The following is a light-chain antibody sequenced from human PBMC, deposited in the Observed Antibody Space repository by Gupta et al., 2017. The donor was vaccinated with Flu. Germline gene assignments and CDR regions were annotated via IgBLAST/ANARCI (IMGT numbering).Light chain of an antibody. CDR2: AKN. J-gene: IGLJ2*01. CDR1: SLRNSY. Sequence: SSELPQDPAVSVALGQTVSITCQGDSLRNSYANCYQQKPGQDPVLVLYAKNIRPQGIPARVSGCSSGTTAAITTTRAQAEDEADDEGNYHDNTDNHQAVFGGGTKLTVL. CDR3: NYHDNTDNHQAV. V-gene: IGLV3-19*01.